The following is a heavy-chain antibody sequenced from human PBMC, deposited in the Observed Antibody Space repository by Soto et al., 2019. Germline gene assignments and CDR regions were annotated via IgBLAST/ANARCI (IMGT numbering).Heavy chain of an antibody. CDR2: ITSGGSPI. CDR1: GFTFSDYY. J-gene: IGHJ4*02. D-gene: IGHD1-1*01. Sequence: SLRLSCAASGFTFSDYYMSWIRQAPGKGLEWVSYITSGGSPIYYADSVRGRFTISRDSAKNSVSLQMNSLRAEDTAMYYCAGGEMSTISFDYWGQGTLVTVSS. CDR3: AGGEMSTISFDY. V-gene: IGHV3-11*01.